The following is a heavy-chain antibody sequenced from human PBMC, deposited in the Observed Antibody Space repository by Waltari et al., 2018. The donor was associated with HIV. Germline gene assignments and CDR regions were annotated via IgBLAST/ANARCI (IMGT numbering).Heavy chain of an antibody. CDR3: TTGGYPTEAFDV. V-gene: IGHV3-15*01. D-gene: IGHD5-12*01. CDR2: IKSKRDGGAT. CDR1: QLPFGDVW. J-gene: IGHJ3*01. Sequence: EVQVVASGGGLVKPGGSLSVSCASFQLPFGDVWMTWVGQAPGKGLEWVGRIKSKRDGGATDYAASVKGRFVISRDDSQNTLYLQMSGLRTEDTAMYYCTTGGYPTEAFDVWGQGTMVTVSP.